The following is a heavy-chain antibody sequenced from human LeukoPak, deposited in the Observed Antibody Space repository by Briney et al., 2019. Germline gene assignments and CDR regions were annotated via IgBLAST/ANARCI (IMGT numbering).Heavy chain of an antibody. J-gene: IGHJ4*02. Sequence: GRSLRLSCAASGFTFSSYGIHWVRQAPGKGLEWVAVIWYDGSNKYYAVSVKGRFTISRDNSKNTMYLQMNSLRVEDTAVYYCARDSRFTMRDYWGQGTLVTVSS. CDR3: ARDSRFTMRDY. CDR1: GFTFSSYG. CDR2: IWYDGSNK. V-gene: IGHV3-33*01. D-gene: IGHD3-22*01.